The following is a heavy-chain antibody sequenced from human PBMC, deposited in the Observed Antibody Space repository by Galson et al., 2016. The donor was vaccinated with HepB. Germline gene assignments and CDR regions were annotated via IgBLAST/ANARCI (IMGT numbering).Heavy chain of an antibody. Sequence: PALVKPTQTLTLTCTLSGLSLTTNGVRVSWIRQPPGKALEWLARIDLDDDKFYRASLQTRLTVSKDISKNRVVLTLTNVDPVDTPTYYCARTLTTDYGDWYFDRWGRGTLVTVS. J-gene: IGHJ2*01. V-gene: IGHV2-70*04. CDR1: GLSLTTNGVR. D-gene: IGHD4-17*01. CDR3: ARTLTTDYGDWYFDR. CDR2: IDLDDDK.